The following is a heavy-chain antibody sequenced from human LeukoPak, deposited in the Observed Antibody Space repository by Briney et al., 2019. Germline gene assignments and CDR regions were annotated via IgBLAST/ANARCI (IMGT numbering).Heavy chain of an antibody. J-gene: IGHJ4*02. V-gene: IGHV1-69*01. CDR1: GGTFSSYA. CDR3: ARGEGQYQLLLGY. D-gene: IGHD2-2*01. Sequence: SVKVSCKASGGTFSSYAISWVRQAPGQGLEWMGGIIPIFGTANYAQKFQGRVAITADESTSTAYMELSSLRSEDTAVYYCARGEGQYQLLLGYWGQGTLVTVSS. CDR2: IIPIFGTA.